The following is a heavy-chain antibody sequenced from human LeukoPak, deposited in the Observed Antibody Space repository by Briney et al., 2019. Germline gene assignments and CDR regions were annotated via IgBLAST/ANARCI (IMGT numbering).Heavy chain of an antibody. J-gene: IGHJ4*02. D-gene: IGHD2-15*01. CDR3: ARRGDIQPDY. Sequence: GESLKISCKGSGYSFATYWIGWVRQMPGKDLEWMGIIYPGDSDTRYSPSFQGQVTFSADKSISTAYLHWGSLKASDTAIYYCARRGDIQPDYWGQGTLVTVSS. CDR1: GYSFATYW. V-gene: IGHV5-51*01. CDR2: IYPGDSDT.